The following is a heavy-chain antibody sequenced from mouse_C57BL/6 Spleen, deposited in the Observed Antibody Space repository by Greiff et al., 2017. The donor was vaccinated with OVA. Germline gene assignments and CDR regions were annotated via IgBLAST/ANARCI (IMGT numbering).Heavy chain of an antibody. CDR2: IYPGDGDT. CDR1: GYAFSSSW. J-gene: IGHJ2*01. Sequence: VQVVESGPELVKPGASVKISCKASGYAFSSSWMNWVKQRPGKGLEWIGRIYPGDGDTNYNGKFKGKATLTADKSSSTAYMQLSSLTSEDSAVYFCARGYSNFDYWGQGTTLTVSS. V-gene: IGHV1-82*01. D-gene: IGHD2-5*01. CDR3: ARGYSNFDY.